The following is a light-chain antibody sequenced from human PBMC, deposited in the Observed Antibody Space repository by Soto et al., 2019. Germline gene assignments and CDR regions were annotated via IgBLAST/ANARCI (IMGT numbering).Light chain of an antibody. CDR1: ISDVGGYNF. J-gene: IGLJ1*01. CDR2: DVS. Sequence: QSVLTQPASVSGSPGQSITISCTGTISDVGGYNFVSWYQQYPGKAPKLMICDVSNRPSGVSNRFSGSKSGNTASLTISGLQAEDEVDYYCSSFTGSNYVFGTGTKLTVL. V-gene: IGLV2-14*03. CDR3: SSFTGSNYV.